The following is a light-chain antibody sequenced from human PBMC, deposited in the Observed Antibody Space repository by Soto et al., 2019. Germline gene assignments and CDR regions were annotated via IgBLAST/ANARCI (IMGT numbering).Light chain of an antibody. V-gene: IGKV1-39*01. CDR1: QNIGNY. J-gene: IGKJ1*01. Sequence: DIQMTQSPSSLSASVGDRVTITCRTSQNIGNYLHWYQQQPGKAPKLLIYSVSTLQIGVPSRFSGSGSGTDFTLTISSLQPEDFSTFYCQHSYNSPTWTFGQGTKVEIK. CDR2: SVS. CDR3: QHSYNSPTWT.